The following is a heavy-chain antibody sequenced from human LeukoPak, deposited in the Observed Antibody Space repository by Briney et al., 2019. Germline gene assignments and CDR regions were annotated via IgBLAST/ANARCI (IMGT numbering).Heavy chain of an antibody. CDR2: ISGNDGTT. Sequence: PGGSLRLSCVGSEFTFSNYAMSWVRQAPGEGLEWVSAISGNDGTTYYTHSVKGRFTLSRNNSKNTLYLQMNSLRAEDTAVYYCARGTSQTHYPHLFDYWGQGTLVSVSS. J-gene: IGHJ4*02. CDR1: EFTFSNYA. CDR3: ARGTSQTHYPHLFDY. V-gene: IGHV3-23*01. D-gene: IGHD1-26*01.